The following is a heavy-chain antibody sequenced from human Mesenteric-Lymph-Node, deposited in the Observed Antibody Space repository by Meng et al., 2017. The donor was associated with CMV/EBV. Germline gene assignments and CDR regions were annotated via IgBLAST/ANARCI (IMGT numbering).Heavy chain of an antibody. D-gene: IGHD1-1*01. Sequence: KVSCKASGYTCTNYYIHWVRQAPGQGLEWMGIINPSDNSTANAQTFQGRVTVTSDTSTSTVYMELSSLTSEDTAVYYCAGGGTHFDSWGQGTLVTVSS. J-gene: IGHJ4*02. CDR1: GYTCTNYY. V-gene: IGHV1-46*01. CDR3: AGGGTHFDS. CDR2: INPSDNST.